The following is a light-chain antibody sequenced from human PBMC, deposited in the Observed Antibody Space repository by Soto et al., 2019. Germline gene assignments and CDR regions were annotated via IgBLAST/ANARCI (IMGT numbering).Light chain of an antibody. J-gene: IGLJ1*01. CDR3: TSYTTINTYI. V-gene: IGLV2-14*01. Sequence: QSVLTQPASVSGSPGQSITISCTGTSSDIGDYDYVSWYQQHPGKAPKLIIYEVINRPSGVSDRSSGSKSGNTASLTISGLQSEDEADYYCTSYTTINTYIFGTGTRSPS. CDR1: SSDIGDYDY. CDR2: EVI.